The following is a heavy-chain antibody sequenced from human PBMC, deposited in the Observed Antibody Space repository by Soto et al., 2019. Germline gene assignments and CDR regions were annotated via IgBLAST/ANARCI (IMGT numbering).Heavy chain of an antibody. J-gene: IGHJ6*03. V-gene: IGHV1-18*01. Sequence: QVQLVQSGAEVKKPGASVKVSCKASGYTFTSYGISWVRQAPGQGLEWMGWISAYNGNTNYAQKLQGRVTMTTDTATSTAYMELRSLRSDDTAVYYCARASSSSWDVERDDYYYYYYMDVWGKGTTVTVSS. CDR1: GYTFTSYG. CDR3: ARASSSSWDVERDDYYYYYYMDV. D-gene: IGHD6-6*01. CDR2: ISAYNGNT.